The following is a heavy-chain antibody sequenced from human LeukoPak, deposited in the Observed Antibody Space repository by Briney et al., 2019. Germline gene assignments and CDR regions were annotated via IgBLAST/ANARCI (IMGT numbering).Heavy chain of an antibody. CDR2: IKPDGSEK. J-gene: IGHJ4*02. Sequence: GGSLRLSCAASGFTVSSNYMSWVRQAPGKGLEWVAIIKPDGSEKSYVDSVKGRFTISRDNAKNSLYLQMNSLRAEDTAVYYCARSNFWSFDYWGQGTLVTVSS. CDR3: ARSNFWSFDY. CDR1: GFTVSSNY. V-gene: IGHV3-7*04. D-gene: IGHD1-1*01.